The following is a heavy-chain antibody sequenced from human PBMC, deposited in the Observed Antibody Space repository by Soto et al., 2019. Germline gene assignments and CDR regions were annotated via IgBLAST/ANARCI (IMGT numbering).Heavy chain of an antibody. V-gene: IGHV3-23*01. D-gene: IGHD6-13*01. J-gene: IGHJ4*02. CDR3: AKVRPRAAGTVFDY. CDR2: ISGSGGST. Sequence: GGSLRLSCAASGFIFGSYTMNWVRQAPGRGLEWVSAISGSGGSTYYADSVKGRFTISRDNSKNTLYLQMNSLRAEDTAVYYCAKVRPRAAGTVFDYWGQGTLVTVSS. CDR1: GFIFGSYT.